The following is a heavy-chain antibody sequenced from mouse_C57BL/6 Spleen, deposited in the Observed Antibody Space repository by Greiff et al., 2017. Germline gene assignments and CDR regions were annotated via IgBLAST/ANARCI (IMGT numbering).Heavy chain of an antibody. Sequence: QVQLQQSGAELARPGASVKLSCKASGYTFTSYGISWVKQRTGQGLEWIGEIYPRSGNTYYNEKFKGKATLTAEKSSSTAYMELRSLTSEDSAFYFCARSYCDGSSSYYFDYGGQGTTLTVSS. D-gene: IGHD1-1*01. CDR3: ARSYCDGSSSYYFDY. V-gene: IGHV1-81*01. CDR2: IYPRSGNT. J-gene: IGHJ2*01. CDR1: GYTFTSYG.